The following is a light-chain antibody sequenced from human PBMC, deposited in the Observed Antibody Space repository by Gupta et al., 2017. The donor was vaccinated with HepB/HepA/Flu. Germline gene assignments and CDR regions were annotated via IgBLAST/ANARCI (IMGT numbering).Light chain of an antibody. J-gene: IGKJ2*01. Sequence: DIVMTQSPDSLAVSLGERATINCKSSQSVLYSSNNKNYLAWYQQKPGQPPTLLIYWASTRESGVPDRFSGSGYGTDFTLTISSRQAEDVAVYFCQQDDDTPYTFGQGTXLEIK. CDR2: WAS. V-gene: IGKV4-1*01. CDR1: QSVLYSSNNKNY. CDR3: QQDDDTPYT.